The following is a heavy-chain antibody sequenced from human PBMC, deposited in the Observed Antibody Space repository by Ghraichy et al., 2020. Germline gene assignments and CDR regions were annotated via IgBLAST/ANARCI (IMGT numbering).Heavy chain of an antibody. Sequence: SVKVSCKASGGTFSSYAISWVRQAPGQGLEWMGGIIPIFGTANYAQKFQGRVTITADESTSTAYMELSSLRSEDTAVYYCARDRVGYSSGWTLDYWGQGTLVTVSS. J-gene: IGHJ4*02. D-gene: IGHD6-19*01. V-gene: IGHV1-69*13. CDR2: IIPIFGTA. CDR3: ARDRVGYSSGWTLDY. CDR1: GGTFSSYA.